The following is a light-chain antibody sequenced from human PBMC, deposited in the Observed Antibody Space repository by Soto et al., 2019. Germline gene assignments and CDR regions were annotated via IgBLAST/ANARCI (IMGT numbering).Light chain of an antibody. CDR3: QSYDSSLRAAP. J-gene: IGLJ2*01. CDR2: CND. CDR1: SSNIGAGYD. Sequence: QSVLTQPPSVSGAPGQRVTISCTGSSSNIGAGYDVHWYQQLPGRAPKLLICCNDYRPSGVPDRFSGSKSVTAASLAITGLQAEEEADYYCQSYDSSLRAAPFGGGTKLTVL. V-gene: IGLV1-40*01.